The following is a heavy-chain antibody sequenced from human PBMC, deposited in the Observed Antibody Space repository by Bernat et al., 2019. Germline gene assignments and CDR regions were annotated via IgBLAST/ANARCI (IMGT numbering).Heavy chain of an antibody. V-gene: IGHV3-30*02. D-gene: IGHD3-22*01. Sequence: QVQLVESGGGVVQPGGSLRLSCAASGFTFSSYGMHWVRQAPGKGLEWVAFIRYDGSNKYYADSVKGRFTISRDNSKNTLYLQMNSLRAEDTAVYYCAKPKHDYDSSGVFDYWGQGTLVTVSS. J-gene: IGHJ4*02. CDR1: GFTFSSYG. CDR2: IRYDGSNK. CDR3: AKPKHDYDSSGVFDY.